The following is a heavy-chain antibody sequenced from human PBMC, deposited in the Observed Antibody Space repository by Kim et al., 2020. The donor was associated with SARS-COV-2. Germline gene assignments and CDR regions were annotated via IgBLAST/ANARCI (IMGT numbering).Heavy chain of an antibody. Sequence: SVKVSCKASGGTFSSYAISWVRQAPGQGLEWMGGIIPIFGTANYAQKFQGRVTITADESTSTAYMELSSLRSEDTAVYYCASRIRGYSYGPFDYWGQGTLVTVSS. CDR2: IIPIFGTA. CDR3: ASRIRGYSYGPFDY. D-gene: IGHD5-18*01. V-gene: IGHV1-69*13. J-gene: IGHJ4*02. CDR1: GGTFSSYA.